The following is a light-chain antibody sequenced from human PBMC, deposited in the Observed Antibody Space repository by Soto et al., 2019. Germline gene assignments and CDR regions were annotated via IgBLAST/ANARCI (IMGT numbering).Light chain of an antibody. Sequence: QSALTQPPSVSGSPGQSVTISCTGTSSDVGGYNYVSWYQQHPGEAPKLMIYEVTNRPSGVSNRFSGSKSGNTASLTITGLQADDEADYYCSTFGGTGVFGTGTKVTVL. J-gene: IGLJ1*01. CDR2: EVT. V-gene: IGLV2-14*01. CDR1: SSDVGGYNY. CDR3: STFGGTGV.